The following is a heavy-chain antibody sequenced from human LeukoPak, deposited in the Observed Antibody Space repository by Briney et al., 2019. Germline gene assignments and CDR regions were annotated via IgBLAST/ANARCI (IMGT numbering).Heavy chain of an antibody. J-gene: IGHJ3*02. CDR1: GGSISRYY. CDR3: ARPGVGSGRYGAFDI. CDR2: IYYSGIT. Sequence: PSETLSLTCTVSGGSISRYYWSWIRQPPGKGLEWIGYIYYSGITNYNPSLKSRVTISLDTSKNQFSLKLNSVTAADTAVYYCARPGVGSGRYGAFDIWGQGTMVTVSS. D-gene: IGHD5-18*01. V-gene: IGHV4-59*08.